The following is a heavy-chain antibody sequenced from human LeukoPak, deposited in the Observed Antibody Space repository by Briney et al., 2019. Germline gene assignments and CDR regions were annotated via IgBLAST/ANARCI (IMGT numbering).Heavy chain of an antibody. Sequence: PGWSLRLSCAASGFTFSSYAMSWVRQAPGKGLEWVSAISGSGGSTYYADSVKGRFTVSRDNSKNTLYLQMNSLRAEDTAVYYCAKDDRPKKAGSSWPQMDVWGKGTTVTVSS. J-gene: IGHJ6*04. D-gene: IGHD6-13*01. CDR3: AKDDRPKKAGSSWPQMDV. CDR1: GFTFSSYA. CDR2: ISGSGGST. V-gene: IGHV3-23*01.